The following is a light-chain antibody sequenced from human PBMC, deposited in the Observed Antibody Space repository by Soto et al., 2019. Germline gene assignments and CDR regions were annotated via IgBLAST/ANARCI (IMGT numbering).Light chain of an antibody. Sequence: EIVLIQSPATLSLSPGERATLSCRASQSVGSYLAWYQHKPGQAPRLLISDASNRATGIPARFSGSGSGTDFTLTISSLEPEDIAVYYCQQRSNWRVTFGGGTKVDIK. J-gene: IGKJ4*01. CDR1: QSVGSY. CDR2: DAS. V-gene: IGKV3-11*01. CDR3: QQRSNWRVT.